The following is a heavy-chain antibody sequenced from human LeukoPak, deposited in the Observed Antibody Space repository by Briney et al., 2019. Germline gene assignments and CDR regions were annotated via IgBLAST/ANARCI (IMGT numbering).Heavy chain of an antibody. J-gene: IGHJ4*02. D-gene: IGHD6-19*01. CDR1: GGSISSGGYY. CDR3: ARSAAVAGSHQYYFDY. CDR2: INHSGST. V-gene: IGHV4-34*01. Sequence: PSETLSLTCAVSGGSISSGGYYWSWIRQPPGKGLEWIGEINHSGSTNYNPSLKSRVTISVDTSKNQFSLKLSSVTAADTAVYYCARSAAVAGSHQYYFDYWGQGTLVTVSS.